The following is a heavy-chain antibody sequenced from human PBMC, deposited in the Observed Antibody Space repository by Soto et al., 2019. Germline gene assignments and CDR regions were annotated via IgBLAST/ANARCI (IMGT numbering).Heavy chain of an antibody. CDR1: GGTFSSYA. D-gene: IGHD2-2*01. V-gene: IGHV1-69*01. CDR3: ASVRSLPAAISGGWFDP. J-gene: IGHJ5*02. CDR2: IIPIFGTA. Sequence: QVQLVQSGAEVKKPGSSVKVSCKASGGTFSSYAISWVRQAPGQGLEWMGGIIPIFGTANYAQKFQGRVTITADESTSTAYMELCSLRSEDTAVYYCASVRSLPAAISGGWFDPWGQGTLVTVSS.